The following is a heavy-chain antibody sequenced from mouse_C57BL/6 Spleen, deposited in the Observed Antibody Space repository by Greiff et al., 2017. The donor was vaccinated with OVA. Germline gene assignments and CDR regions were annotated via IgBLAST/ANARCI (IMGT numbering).Heavy chain of an antibody. D-gene: IGHD2-3*01. CDR1: GYAFSSYW. V-gene: IGHV1-80*01. CDR2: IYPGDGDT. J-gene: IGHJ3*01. Sequence: QVQLQQSGAELVKPGASVKISCKASGYAFSSYWMNWVKQRPGKGLEWIGQIYPGDGDTNYNGKFKGKATLTADKSSSTAYMQLSSLTSEDSAVYFCARRFEGYYAWFAYWGQGTLVTVSA. CDR3: ARRFEGYYAWFAY.